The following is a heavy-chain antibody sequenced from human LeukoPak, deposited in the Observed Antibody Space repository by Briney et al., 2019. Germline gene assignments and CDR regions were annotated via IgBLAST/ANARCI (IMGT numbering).Heavy chain of an antibody. V-gene: IGHV3-21*01. D-gene: IGHD6-19*01. Sequence: GGSLRLSCAASGFTFSSYSRNWVRQAPGKGLEWVSSISSSSSYIYYADSVKGRFTISRDNAKNSLYLQMNSLRAEDTAVYYCARDGGIAVAAPYYFDYWGQGTLVTVSS. CDR1: GFTFSSYS. CDR3: ARDGGIAVAAPYYFDY. J-gene: IGHJ4*02. CDR2: ISSSSSYI.